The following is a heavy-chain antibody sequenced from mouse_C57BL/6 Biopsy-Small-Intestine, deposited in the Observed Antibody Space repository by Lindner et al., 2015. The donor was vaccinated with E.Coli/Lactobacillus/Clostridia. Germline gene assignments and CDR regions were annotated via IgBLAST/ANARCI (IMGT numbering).Heavy chain of an antibody. CDR3: ARGHFYYGSGSRTYFRYYYGMDV. Sequence: SVKVSCKASGDTVSTYTISWVRQAPGQGLEWMGEVIPILGTTNYAQNFQGRITITADKSTNTAYMEAGSLRSEDTAVYYCARGHFYYGSGSRTYFRYYYGMDVWGQGTTVTVSS. J-gene: IGHJ4*01. D-gene: IGHD1-1*02. CDR1: GDTVSTYT. V-gene: IGHV1-81*01. CDR2: VIPILGTT.